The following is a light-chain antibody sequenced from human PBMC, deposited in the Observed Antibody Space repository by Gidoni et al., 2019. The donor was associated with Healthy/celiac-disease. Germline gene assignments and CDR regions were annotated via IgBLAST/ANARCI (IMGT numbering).Light chain of an antibody. CDR2: EAM. CDR1: SSDVGGYNY. J-gene: IGLJ3*02. V-gene: IGLV2-14*01. CDR3: ISYTSSSTLEV. Sequence: QSALTQPVSVSGSPGQSITISCTGTSSDVGGYNYVSWYQQHPGKAPKLMIYEAMNRHSGVSNRLSGSKSGNTASLTISVLQAEDEAYYYFISYTSSSTLEVFGGGTKLTVL.